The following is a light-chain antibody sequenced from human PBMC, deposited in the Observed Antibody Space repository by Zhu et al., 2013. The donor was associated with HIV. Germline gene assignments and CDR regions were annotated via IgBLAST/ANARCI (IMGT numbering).Light chain of an antibody. V-gene: IGLV2-8*01. CDR3: AVWDDSLSGRV. J-gene: IGLJ3*02. CDR2: EVS. Sequence: QSALTQPPSASGSPGQSVTISCIGTSSDVGGYKYVSWYQQHPGKAPKLMIYEVSKRPSGVPDRFSGSKSGNTASLTVSGLQAEDEADYYCAVWDDSLSGRVFGGGTKLTVL. CDR1: SSDVGGYKY.